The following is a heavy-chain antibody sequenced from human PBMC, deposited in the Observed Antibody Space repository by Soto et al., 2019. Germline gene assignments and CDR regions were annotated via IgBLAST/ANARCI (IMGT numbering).Heavy chain of an antibody. J-gene: IGHJ6*02. CDR2: IIPIFGTA. CDR3: ARDTGLQKYSYGPSPIGFGMDV. V-gene: IGHV1-69*13. D-gene: IGHD5-18*01. Sequence: SVKVSCKASGGTFSSYAISWVRQAPGQGLEWMGGIIPIFGTANYAQKFQGRVTITADESTSTAYMELSSLRSEDTAVYYCARDTGLQKYSYGPSPIGFGMDVWGQGNTVTV. CDR1: GGTFSSYA.